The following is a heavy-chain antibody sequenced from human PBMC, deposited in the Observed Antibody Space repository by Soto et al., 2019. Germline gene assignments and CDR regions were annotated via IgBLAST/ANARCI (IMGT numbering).Heavy chain of an antibody. D-gene: IGHD1-20*01. V-gene: IGHV3-7*01. CDR1: EFTFAKYY. CDR2: IKPDGSEQ. J-gene: IGHJ6*02. Sequence: PGGSLRLSCAASEFTFAKYYMTWVRQAPGKGPEWVANIKPDGSEQYYVDSVKGRFTISRDNANNSLYLQMNSLRAEDTAVYFCARGNWNYYYGFDVWGQGTTVTVSS. CDR3: ARGNWNYYYGFDV.